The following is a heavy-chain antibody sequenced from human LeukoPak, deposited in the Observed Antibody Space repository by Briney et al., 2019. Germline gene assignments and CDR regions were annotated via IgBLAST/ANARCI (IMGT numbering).Heavy chain of an antibody. CDR2: MNPNSGNT. CDR1: GYTFTSYD. J-gene: IGHJ6*03. CDR3: ARGLSGGYSGYGSYYYYMDV. V-gene: IGHV1-8*01. D-gene: IGHD5-12*01. Sequence: ASVKVSCKASGYTFTSYDINWVRQATGQGLEWMGWMNPNSGNTGYAQKFQGRVTMTRNTSISTAYMELSSLRSEDTAVYYCARGLSGGYSGYGSYYYYMDVWGKGNTVTISS.